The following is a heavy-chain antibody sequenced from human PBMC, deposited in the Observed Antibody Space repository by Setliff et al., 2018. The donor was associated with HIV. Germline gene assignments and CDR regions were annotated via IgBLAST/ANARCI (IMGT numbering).Heavy chain of an antibody. V-gene: IGHV1-69*13. D-gene: IGHD3-10*02. Sequence: SVKVSCKASGGTFSSYAISWVRQAPGQGLEWMGGIIPIFNTANYAQKFQGRVTITADESTSTAYMELSSLRSEDTAVLYCARIVRPSYYYYYYMDVWGKGTTVTVSS. CDR1: GGTFSSYA. J-gene: IGHJ6*03. CDR2: IIPIFNTA. CDR3: ARIVRPSYYYYYYMDV.